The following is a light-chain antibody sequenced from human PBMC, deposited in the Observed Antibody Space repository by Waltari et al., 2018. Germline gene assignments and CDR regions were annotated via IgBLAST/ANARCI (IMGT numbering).Light chain of an antibody. CDR1: QSISSH. V-gene: IGKV3-11*01. Sequence: EIVLTQSPATLSLSPGERATLPCWASQSISSHIAWYQHKPGQAPRLLVYDASNRATGIPARFSGSGSGTDFTLTIGSLEPEDFAVYYCQHGHTWPLSFGGGTKVEI. CDR3: QHGHTWPLS. CDR2: DAS. J-gene: IGKJ4*01.